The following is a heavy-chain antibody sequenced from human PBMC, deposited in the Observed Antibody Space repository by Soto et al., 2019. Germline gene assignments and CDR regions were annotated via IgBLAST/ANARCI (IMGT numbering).Heavy chain of an antibody. Sequence: PGESLKISCKGPGYSFTSYWISWVRQMPGKGLEWMGRIDPSDSYTNYSPSFQGHVTISADKSVGTAYLQWSSLKASDTAMYYCARSDYGGNSGDAFDIWGQGTMVTVSS. D-gene: IGHD4-17*01. CDR2: IDPSDSYT. J-gene: IGHJ3*02. CDR1: GYSFTSYW. CDR3: ARSDYGGNSGDAFDI. V-gene: IGHV5-10-1*01.